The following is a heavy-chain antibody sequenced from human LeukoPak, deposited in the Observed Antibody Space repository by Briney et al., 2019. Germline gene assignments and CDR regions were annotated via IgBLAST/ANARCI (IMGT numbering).Heavy chain of an antibody. J-gene: IGHJ4*02. V-gene: IGHV3-48*01. CDR1: GFTFNTYT. CDR3: ARGLGWLVSSDY. D-gene: IGHD5-24*01. CDR2: ISGSSGII. Sequence: GGSLRLSCAASGFTFNTYTMNWVRQAPGKGLEWVSYISGSSGIIDYADSVRGRFTISRDNAKNSLYLQMNSLRAEDTAVYYCARGLGWLVSSDYWGQGTLVTVSS.